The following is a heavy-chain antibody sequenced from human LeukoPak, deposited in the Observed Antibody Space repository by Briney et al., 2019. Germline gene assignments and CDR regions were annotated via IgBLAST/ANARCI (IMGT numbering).Heavy chain of an antibody. V-gene: IGHV3-48*03. D-gene: IGHD3-22*01. J-gene: IGHJ4*02. Sequence: GGSLRLSCAASGFTFSSYEMNWVRQAPGKGLEWVSYISSSGSTIYYADSVKGRFTISRDNAKNSLYLQMNSLRAEDTAVYYCARDSYTDSSGYYYVFISGRGVSDYWGQGTLVTVSS. CDR2: ISSSGSTI. CDR3: ARDSYTDSSGYYYVFISGRGVSDY. CDR1: GFTFSSYE.